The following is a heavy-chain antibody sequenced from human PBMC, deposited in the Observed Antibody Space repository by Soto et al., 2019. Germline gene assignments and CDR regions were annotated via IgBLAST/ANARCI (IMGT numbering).Heavy chain of an antibody. J-gene: IGHJ4*02. CDR3: ARERYSSGWYLFDY. Sequence: SETLSLTCTVSGGSISSGDYYWSWIRQHPGKGLEWIGYIYYSGSTYYNPSLKSRVTISVDTSKNQFSLKLSSVTAADTAVYYCARERYSSGWYLFDYWGQGTLVTVS. CDR1: GGSISSGDYY. D-gene: IGHD6-19*01. CDR2: IYYSGST. V-gene: IGHV4-31*03.